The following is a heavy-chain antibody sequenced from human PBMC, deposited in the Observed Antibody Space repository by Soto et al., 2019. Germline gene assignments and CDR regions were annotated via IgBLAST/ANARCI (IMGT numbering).Heavy chain of an antibody. V-gene: IGHV3-23*01. D-gene: IGHD6-13*01. CDR3: AKIRVSTSIWRDSYDI. Sequence: GESLKISCAASGFSFSTFGMNWVRQAPGKGLEWVSGISDSGGNTYIADSVKGRFTISRDNSRNMLYLQMNSLRVDDTAVYYCAKIRVSTSIWRDSYDIWGQGTMVTVSS. J-gene: IGHJ3*02. CDR1: GFSFSTFG. CDR2: ISDSGGNT.